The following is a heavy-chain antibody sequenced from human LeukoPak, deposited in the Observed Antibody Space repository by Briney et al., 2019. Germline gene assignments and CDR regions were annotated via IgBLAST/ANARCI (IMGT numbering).Heavy chain of an antibody. Sequence: KPSETLSLTCTVSRGSISSRRDYWWAWIRQPPGQGLEWIGSVYHSGSTYSNPSPKSRLTISVDTSKDQFSLNLTSVTAADTAVYYCARQRAGGTWAFDYWGQGTLLTVSS. CDR3: ARQRAGGTWAFDY. CDR2: VYHSGST. V-gene: IGHV4-39*01. D-gene: IGHD1-26*01. J-gene: IGHJ4*02. CDR1: RGSISSRRDY.